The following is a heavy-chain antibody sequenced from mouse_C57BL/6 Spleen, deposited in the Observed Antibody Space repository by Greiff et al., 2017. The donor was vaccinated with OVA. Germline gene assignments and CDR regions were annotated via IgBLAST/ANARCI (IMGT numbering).Heavy chain of an antibody. V-gene: IGHV1-69*01. J-gene: IGHJ2*01. Sequence: QVQLQQPGAELVMPGASVKLSCKASGYTFTSYWMPWVKQRPGQGLEWIGEIDPSDSYTNYNQKFKGKSTLTVDKSSSTAYMQLSSLTSEDSAVYYCARYGGSSPYYFDYWGQGTTLTVSS. CDR1: GYTFTSYW. CDR2: IDPSDSYT. CDR3: ARYGGSSPYYFDY. D-gene: IGHD1-1*01.